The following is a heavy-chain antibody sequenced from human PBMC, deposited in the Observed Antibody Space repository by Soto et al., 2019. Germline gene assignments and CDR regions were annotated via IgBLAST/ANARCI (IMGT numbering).Heavy chain of an antibody. CDR2: ISSSSSYI. Sequence: PGGSLRLSCAASGFTFSSYSMNWVRQAPGKGLEWVSSISSSSSYIYYADSVKGRFTISRDNAKNSLYLQMNSLRAEDTAVYYCARDGDYDILTGYNWFDPWGQGTLVTVSS. CDR1: GFTFSSYS. J-gene: IGHJ5*02. D-gene: IGHD3-9*01. CDR3: ARDGDYDILTGYNWFDP. V-gene: IGHV3-21*01.